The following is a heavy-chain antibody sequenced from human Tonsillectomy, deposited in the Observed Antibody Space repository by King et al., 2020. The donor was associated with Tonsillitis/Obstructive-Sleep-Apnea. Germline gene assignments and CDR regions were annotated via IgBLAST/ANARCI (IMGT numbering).Heavy chain of an antibody. V-gene: IGHV3-30*18. CDR1: GFSFSTYG. D-gene: IGHD1-26*01. CDR3: AKDKWELIITDAFDI. CDR2: ILFDGTNE. Sequence: QLVQSGGGVVQPGGSLRLTCAASGFSFSTYGIHWVRQAPGKGLEWVAVILFDGTNEYYADSVKGRFTISRDNSKNTLHLQMNSLRPEDTAVYYCAKDKWELIITDAFDIWGQGTMVTVSS. J-gene: IGHJ3*02.